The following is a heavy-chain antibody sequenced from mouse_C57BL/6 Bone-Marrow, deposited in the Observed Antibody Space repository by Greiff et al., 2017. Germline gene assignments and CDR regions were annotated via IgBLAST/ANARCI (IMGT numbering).Heavy chain of an antibody. Sequence: EVKLVESGAELVRPGASVKLSCTASGFNIKDYYMHWVKQRPEQGLEWIGRIDPEDGDTEYAPKFQGKATMTADPSSNTAYLQLSSLTSADTAVYYCTTVSPYYYGSRWYFGVWGTGTTVTVSS. CDR2: IDPEDGDT. CDR1: GFNIKDYY. D-gene: IGHD1-1*01. J-gene: IGHJ1*03. V-gene: IGHV14-1*01. CDR3: TTVSPYYYGSRWYFGV.